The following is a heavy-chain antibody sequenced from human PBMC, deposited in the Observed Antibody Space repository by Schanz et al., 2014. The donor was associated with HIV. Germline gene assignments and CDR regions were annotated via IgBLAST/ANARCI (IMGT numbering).Heavy chain of an antibody. D-gene: IGHD3-22*01. Sequence: EVQLLESGGGFVQPGGSLRLSCAASGFAFNNYAMTWVRQAPGKGLEWVSSISESGGPTYYADSGNGRFTISRDNSKNTLSLQMTALRTEDTAIYYCAKPEYDSSGNSQTHFDYWGQGTLVSVSS. CDR3: AKPEYDSSGNSQTHFDY. V-gene: IGHV3-23*01. CDR2: ISESGGPT. CDR1: GFAFNNYA. J-gene: IGHJ4*02.